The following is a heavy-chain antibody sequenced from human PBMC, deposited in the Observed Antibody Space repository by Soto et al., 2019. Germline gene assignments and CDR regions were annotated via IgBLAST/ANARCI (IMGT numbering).Heavy chain of an antibody. CDR2: IIPIFGTA. Sequence: SVKVSCKASGGTFSSYAISWVRQAPGQGLEWMGGIIPIFGTANYAQKFRGRVTITADESTSTAYMELSSLRSEDTAVYYCARGARAYYDSSGYYYGTFDYWGQGTLVTVSS. D-gene: IGHD3-22*01. J-gene: IGHJ4*02. CDR3: ARGARAYYDSSGYYYGTFDY. V-gene: IGHV1-69*13. CDR1: GGTFSSYA.